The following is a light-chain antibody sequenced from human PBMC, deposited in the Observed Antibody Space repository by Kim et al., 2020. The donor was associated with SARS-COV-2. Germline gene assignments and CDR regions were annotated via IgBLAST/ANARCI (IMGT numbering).Light chain of an antibody. CDR3: LQYGKSPRT. V-gene: IGKV3-20*01. CDR1: QTLKSSS. J-gene: IGKJ4*01. Sequence: EIVLTQSPGTLSLSAGERATLSCRASQTLKSSSLGWYQQKPGQAPRLLVHSTSTRATGIPDRFSGSGSGTDFTLTISSLEPEDFAVYYCLQYGKSPRTFGGGTKVDIK. CDR2: STS.